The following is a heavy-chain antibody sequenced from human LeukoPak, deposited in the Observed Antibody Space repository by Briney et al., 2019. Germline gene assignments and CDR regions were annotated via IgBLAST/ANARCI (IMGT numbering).Heavy chain of an antibody. CDR2: ISSGSRTI. CDR1: GLTFSSYS. V-gene: IGHV3-48*01. Sequence: GGSLRLSCAASGLTFSSYSMNWVRQATVRGLEWVSYISSGSRTIYYADSVTGRFTMSRDNAKNSLYLQMNSLRAEDTAVYYCARESISGHRDFDYWGQGALVTVSS. D-gene: IGHD1-26*01. J-gene: IGHJ4*02. CDR3: ARESISGHRDFDY.